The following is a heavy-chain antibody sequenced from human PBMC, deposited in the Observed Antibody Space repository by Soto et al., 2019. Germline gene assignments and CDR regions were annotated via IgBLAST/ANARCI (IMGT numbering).Heavy chain of an antibody. CDR2: ITHTGGT. CDR1: GRPDTGGY. CDR3: SFRITLLAPLITPFAP. Sequence: PPEKLRDIKAVQGRPDTGGYWIWIHPPAGKGLEWIGEITHTGGTHYTPSLKSRVTMSVETSKNQFSLRLSSVTAADTAIYYCSFRITLLAPLITPFAPWAHGPHVTIS. D-gene: IGHD1-20*01. J-gene: IGHJ5*02. V-gene: IGHV4-34*01.